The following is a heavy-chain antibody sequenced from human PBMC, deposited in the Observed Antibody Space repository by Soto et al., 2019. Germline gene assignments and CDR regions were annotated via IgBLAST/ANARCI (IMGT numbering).Heavy chain of an antibody. J-gene: IGHJ4*02. D-gene: IGHD2-8*01. CDR3: ARRIVLMVYATGSFDY. CDR2: TYYRGST. CDR1: GGSISSSSYY. V-gene: IGHV4-39*01. Sequence: HLQLQESGPGLVKPSETLSLTFTVSGGSISSSSYYWGWIRQPPGNGLEWIGSTYYRGSTYYNPSLKSRVTISVDTSKNQFSLKLSSVTAADTAVYYCARRIVLMVYATGSFDYCGEGTLVTVSS.